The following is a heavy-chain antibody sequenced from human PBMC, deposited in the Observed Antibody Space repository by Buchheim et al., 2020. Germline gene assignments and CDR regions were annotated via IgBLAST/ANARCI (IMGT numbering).Heavy chain of an antibody. CDR1: GGSINRGGYY. Sequence: QMQLQESGPGLVKPLQTLSLTCTVSGGSINRGGYYWSWIRQHSVRGLEWIGYIYYTGATYHSTSLKSRVSISVDMSKNQFSLRVNSVTAADTAVYFCARDGYNNFGEYFAMDVWGQGT. CDR2: IYYTGAT. CDR3: ARDGYNNFGEYFAMDV. D-gene: IGHD4-11*01. V-gene: IGHV4-31*03. J-gene: IGHJ6*02.